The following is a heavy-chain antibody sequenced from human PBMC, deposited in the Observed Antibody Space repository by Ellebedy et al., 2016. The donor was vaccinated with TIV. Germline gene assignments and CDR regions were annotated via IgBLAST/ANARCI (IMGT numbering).Heavy chain of an antibody. CDR3: ARRGEGYNYWDYYFDY. CDR2: ISGSGGST. Sequence: GESLKISCAASGFTFSSYSMTWVRPAPGKGLELVSAISGSGGSTYYADSVKGRFTISRDNSKNTLYLQMNSLRAEDTAVYYCARRGEGYNYWDYYFDYWGQGTLVTVSS. V-gene: IGHV3-23*01. J-gene: IGHJ4*02. D-gene: IGHD5-24*01. CDR1: GFTFSSYS.